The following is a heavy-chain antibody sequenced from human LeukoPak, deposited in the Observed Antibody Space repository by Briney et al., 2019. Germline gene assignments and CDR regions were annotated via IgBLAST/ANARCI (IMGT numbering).Heavy chain of an antibody. CDR3: ARRAYDFWSGYYKRHFDY. V-gene: IGHV4-34*01. D-gene: IGHD3-3*01. Sequence: SETLSLTCAVYGGSFSGYYWSWIRQPPGKGLEWIGEINHSGSTNYNPSLKSRVTISVDTSKNQFSLKLSSVTAADTAVYYCARRAYDFWSGYYKRHFDYWGQGTLVTVSS. J-gene: IGHJ4*02. CDR2: INHSGST. CDR1: GGSFSGYY.